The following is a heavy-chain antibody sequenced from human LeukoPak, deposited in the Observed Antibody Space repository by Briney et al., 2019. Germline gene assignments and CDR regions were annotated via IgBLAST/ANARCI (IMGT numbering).Heavy chain of an antibody. J-gene: IGHJ4*02. CDR1: GYTFTSYY. CDR2: INPSGGST. Sequence: GASVKVSCKASGYTFTSYYMHWVRQAPGQGLEWMGIINPSGGSTSYAQKFQGRVTMTRDMSTSTVYMELSSLRSEDTAVYYCARRGVLYDSSGYYYYCFDYWGQGTLVTVSS. D-gene: IGHD3-22*01. CDR3: ARRGVLYDSSGYYYYCFDY. V-gene: IGHV1-46*01.